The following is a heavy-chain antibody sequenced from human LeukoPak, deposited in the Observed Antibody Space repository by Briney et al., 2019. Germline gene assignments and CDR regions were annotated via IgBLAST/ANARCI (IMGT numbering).Heavy chain of an antibody. Sequence: GESLKISCKASGYSFTSYWIGWVRQMPGKGLEWMGIIYPGDSDTRYSPSFQGQVTISADKSISTAYLQWSSLKASDTAMYYCAAFAVAGRTEFDYWGQGTLVTVSS. CDR1: GYSFTSYW. D-gene: IGHD6-19*01. CDR2: IYPGDSDT. V-gene: IGHV5-51*01. J-gene: IGHJ4*02. CDR3: AAFAVAGRTEFDY.